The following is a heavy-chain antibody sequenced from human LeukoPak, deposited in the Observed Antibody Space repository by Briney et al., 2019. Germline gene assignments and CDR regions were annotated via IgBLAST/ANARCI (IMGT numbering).Heavy chain of an antibody. J-gene: IGHJ3*02. CDR1: GFTFSSYW. CDR3: ARYTLYHGAFDI. Sequence: GGSLRLSCAASGFTFSSYWMHWVRQAPGKGLEWVSAISGSGGSTYYADSVKGRFTISRDNSKNTLYLQMNSLRAEDTAVYYCARYTLYHGAFDIWGQGTMVTVSS. D-gene: IGHD3-16*02. V-gene: IGHV3-23*01. CDR2: ISGSGGST.